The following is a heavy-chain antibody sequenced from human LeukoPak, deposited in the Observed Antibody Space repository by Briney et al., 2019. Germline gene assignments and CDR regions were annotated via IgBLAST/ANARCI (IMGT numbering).Heavy chain of an antibody. CDR3: ARFARGGPVEKNFDY. CDR2: MNPNSGNT. V-gene: IGHV1-8*01. J-gene: IGHJ4*02. Sequence: ASVKVSCKASGYTFTSYDFNWVRQATGQGLEWMGWMNPNSGNTGYAQQFQGRVTMTRNTSISTAYMELSSLRSEDTAVYYCARFARGGPVEKNFDYGGQGPLVTVSS. D-gene: IGHD1-1*01. CDR1: GYTFTSYD.